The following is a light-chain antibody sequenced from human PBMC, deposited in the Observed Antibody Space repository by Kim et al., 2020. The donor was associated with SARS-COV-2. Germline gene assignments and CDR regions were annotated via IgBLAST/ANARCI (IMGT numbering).Light chain of an antibody. J-gene: IGKJ3*01. CDR2: GAS. CDR3: QQYNNWPEA. Sequence: VSPGERATLSCRASQSVSSNLAWYQQKPGQAPRLLIYGASTRATGIPARFSGSGSGTEFTLTISSLQSEDFAVYYCQQYNNWPEAFGPGTKVDIK. CDR1: QSVSSN. V-gene: IGKV3-15*01.